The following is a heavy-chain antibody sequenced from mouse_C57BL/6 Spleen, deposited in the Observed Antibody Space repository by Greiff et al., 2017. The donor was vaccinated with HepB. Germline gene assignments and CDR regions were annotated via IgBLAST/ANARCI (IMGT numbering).Heavy chain of an antibody. D-gene: IGHD4-1*01. Sequence: EVQGVESGGDLVKPGGSLKLSCAASGFTFSSYGMSWVRQTPDKRLEWVATISSGGSYTYYPDSVKGRFTISRDNAKNTLYLQMSSLKSEDTAMYYCAILTVSGFAYWGQGTLVTVSA. J-gene: IGHJ3*01. CDR2: ISSGGSYT. CDR3: AILTVSGFAY. V-gene: IGHV5-6*01. CDR1: GFTFSSYG.